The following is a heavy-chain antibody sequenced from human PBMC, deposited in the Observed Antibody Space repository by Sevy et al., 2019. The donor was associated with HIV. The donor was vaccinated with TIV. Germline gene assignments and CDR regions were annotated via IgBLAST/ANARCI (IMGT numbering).Heavy chain of an antibody. Sequence: GESLKISCAASGFTFCDYWMSWVRQAPGKGLEWVANIKQDGSQKYFVDSVKGRFTISRDNAKNSLYLQMDNLRAEDTAVYYCARKVGDMWGQGSMVTVSS. V-gene: IGHV3-7*01. CDR3: ARKVGDM. J-gene: IGHJ3*01. CDR1: GFTFCDYW. CDR2: IKQDGSQK. D-gene: IGHD1-26*01.